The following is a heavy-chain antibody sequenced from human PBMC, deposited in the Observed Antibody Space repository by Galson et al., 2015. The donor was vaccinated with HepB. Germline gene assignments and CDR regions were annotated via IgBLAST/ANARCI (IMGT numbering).Heavy chain of an antibody. D-gene: IGHD3-22*01. CDR3: TSPYYYDSSGYPRVAAFDI. Sequence: SLRLSCAASGFTFSSYAMHWVRQAPGKGLEWVAVISYDGSNKYYADSVKGRFTISRDNSKNTLYLQMNSLRAEDTAVYYCTSPYYYDSSGYPRVAAFDIWGQGTMVTVSS. V-gene: IGHV3-30*04. J-gene: IGHJ3*02. CDR1: GFTFSSYA. CDR2: ISYDGSNK.